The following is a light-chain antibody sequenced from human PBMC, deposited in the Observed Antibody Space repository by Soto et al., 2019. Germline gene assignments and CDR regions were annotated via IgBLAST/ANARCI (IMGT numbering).Light chain of an antibody. CDR2: GAS. Sequence: EIEMTQSPATLSLAPGERVTLSCRASESVSTNLAWYQQKAGQAPRLLIYGASTRATGIPARFSGSGSGTEFTLTISSLQSEDFAVYYCQQYNNWPPITFGQGTRWRL. CDR3: QQYNNWPPIT. CDR1: ESVSTN. V-gene: IGKV3-15*01. J-gene: IGKJ5*01.